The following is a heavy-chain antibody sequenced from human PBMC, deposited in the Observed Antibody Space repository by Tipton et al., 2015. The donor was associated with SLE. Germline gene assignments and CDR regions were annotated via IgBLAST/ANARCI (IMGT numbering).Heavy chain of an antibody. CDR2: VNHSGST. V-gene: IGHV4-34*01. J-gene: IGHJ3*02. CDR3: ARVDGSKAFDI. D-gene: IGHD6-25*01. Sequence: SLTCAVYGGSFSGYYWGWIRQPPGKGLEWIGEVNHSGSTDYKVSLKSRVTITLDTAKNQFSLNLSSVTAADTAVYYCARVDGSKAFDIWGQGTMVTVSS. CDR1: GGSFSGYY.